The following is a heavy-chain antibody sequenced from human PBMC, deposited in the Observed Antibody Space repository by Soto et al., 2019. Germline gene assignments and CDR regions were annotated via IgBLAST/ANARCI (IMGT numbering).Heavy chain of an antibody. CDR2: ISHGGIRK. J-gene: IGHJ6*02. Sequence: GGSLRLSCAAAGFSFSDYGMHWVRQGPGKGLEWVAAISHGGIRKHYADSVKGRFTISRDNSKKTVYLHLSSLRRDDTAKYYCVKEISYVSGGHLYYGMDVLGQGTAVTVSS. D-gene: IGHD3-16*01. CDR1: GFSFSDYG. V-gene: IGHV3-30*18. CDR3: VKEISYVSGGHLYYGMDV.